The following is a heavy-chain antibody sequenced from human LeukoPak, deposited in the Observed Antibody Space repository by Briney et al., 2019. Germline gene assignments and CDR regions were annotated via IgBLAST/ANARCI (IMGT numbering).Heavy chain of an antibody. J-gene: IGHJ3*02. CDR1: GYTFTSYG. D-gene: IGHD6-13*01. CDR2: ISAYNGNT. CDR3: ARGIAAATVDGAFDI. Sequence: ASVKVSCKASGYTFTSYGISWVRQAPGQGLEWMGWISAYNGNTNYAQKLQGRVTMTTDTSTSTAYMELRSLRSDDTAVYYCARGIAAATVDGAFDIWGQGTMVTVSS. V-gene: IGHV1-18*01.